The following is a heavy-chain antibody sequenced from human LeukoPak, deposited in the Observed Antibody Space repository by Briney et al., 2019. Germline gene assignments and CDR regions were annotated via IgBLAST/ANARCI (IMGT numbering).Heavy chain of an antibody. D-gene: IGHD6-13*01. CDR2: INSDGSDT. V-gene: IGHV3-74*01. CDR3: ARVQSTSTWFVDF. J-gene: IGHJ4*02. Sequence: GGSLRLSCAASGFTFSSHLMHWVRQAPGKGLVWVSRINSDGSDTIYADSVKGRATISRDNAKNTLYLQMNSLRAEDTALYYCARVQSTSTWFVDFWGQGTLATVSS. CDR1: GFTFSSHL.